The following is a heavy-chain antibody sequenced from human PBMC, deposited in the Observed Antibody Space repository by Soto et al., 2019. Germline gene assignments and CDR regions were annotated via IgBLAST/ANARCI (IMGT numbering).Heavy chain of an antibody. J-gene: IGHJ4*02. D-gene: IGHD4-17*01. CDR3: ARDRDYALDY. CDR1: GFTFSDHH. V-gene: IGHV3-72*01. CDR2: SRHKADSYTT. Sequence: EVQLVESGGVLVQPGGSLTLSCAASGFTFSDHHMDWVRQAPGKGLEWVGRSRHKADSYTTQYAASVKGRFTISRDDSKASLFLQMSSLRTEDTAVYYCARDRDYALDYWGQGTLVTVSS.